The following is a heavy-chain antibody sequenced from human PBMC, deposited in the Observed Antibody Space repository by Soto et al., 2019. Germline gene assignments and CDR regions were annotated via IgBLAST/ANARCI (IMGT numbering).Heavy chain of an antibody. CDR2: IFHDGTA. Sequence: QVKLQESGPGLATPSGTLSLTCAVSGXSXXXGNXXXXVRQSPQRGLEYIGEIFHDGTANYYPSFERRVAISVDTSKNQFSLKLTSXTAAXTAIYXXAXXXYXXXXXYMYFDFWGQGTLVTVSS. J-gene: IGHJ4*02. V-gene: IGHV4-4*02. CDR3: AXXXYXXXXXYMYFDF. CDR1: GXSXXXGNX.